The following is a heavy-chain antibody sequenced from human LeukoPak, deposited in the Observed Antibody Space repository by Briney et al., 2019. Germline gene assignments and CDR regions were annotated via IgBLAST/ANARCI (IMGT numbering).Heavy chain of an antibody. V-gene: IGHV4-61*01. CDR2: IYYSGSS. CDR3: ARDSLYYDSSGYYDY. CDR1: GGSISSSSYY. J-gene: IGHJ4*02. Sequence: SETLSLTCTVSGGSISSSSYYWSWIRQPPGKGLEWIGYIYYSGSSNYNPSLKSRVTISVDTSKNQISLKLSSVTAADTAVYYCARDSLYYDSSGYYDYWGQGTLVTVSS. D-gene: IGHD3-22*01.